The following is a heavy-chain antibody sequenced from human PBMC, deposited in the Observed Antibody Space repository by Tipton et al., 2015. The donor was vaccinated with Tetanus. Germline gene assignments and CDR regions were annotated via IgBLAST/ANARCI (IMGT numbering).Heavy chain of an antibody. CDR3: ARGITDGYNRRLDY. J-gene: IGHJ4*02. CDR1: RGPISSYY. Sequence: TLSLTCTVSRGPISSYYWSWIRQPAGKGLEWVGHISNGNTDYSTSLKSRVTLSVDLSKNRFSLQLRAVTAADTAVYYCARGITDGYNRRLDYWVQGLRVAVS. CDR2: ISNGNT. V-gene: IGHV4-4*07. D-gene: IGHD5-24*01.